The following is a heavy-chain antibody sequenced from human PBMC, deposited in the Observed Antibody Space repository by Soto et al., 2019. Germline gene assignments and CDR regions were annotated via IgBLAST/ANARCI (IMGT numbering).Heavy chain of an antibody. Sequence: GGSLRLSCAASGVTFSSNSMNWVRQAPGKGLEWISYITSSSSTIYYADSVKGRFTISRDNAKNSVYLQMNSLRDEDTAVYYCARGRVGTAYFDYWGQGALVTVSS. CDR3: ARGRVGTAYFDY. J-gene: IGHJ4*02. CDR1: GVTFSSNS. CDR2: ITSSSSTI. D-gene: IGHD2-21*02. V-gene: IGHV3-48*02.